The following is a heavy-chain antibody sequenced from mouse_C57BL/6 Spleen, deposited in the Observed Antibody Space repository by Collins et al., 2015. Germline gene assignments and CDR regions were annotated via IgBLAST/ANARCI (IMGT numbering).Heavy chain of an antibody. CDR1: GFSLTSYG. V-gene: IGHV2-2*02. Sequence: QVQLKQSGPGLVQPSQSLSITCTVSGFSLTSYGVHWVRQSPGKGLEWLGVMWSGGSTDYNAAFISRLSISKDNSKSQVFFKMNSLQANDTAIYYCARYDGYYFDYWGQGTTLTVSS. CDR3: ARYDGYYFDY. D-gene: IGHD2-3*01. J-gene: IGHJ2*01. CDR2: MWSGGST.